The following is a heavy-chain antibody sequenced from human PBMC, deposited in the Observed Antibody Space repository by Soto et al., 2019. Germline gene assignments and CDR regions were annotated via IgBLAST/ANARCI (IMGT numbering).Heavy chain of an antibody. Sequence: PSETLSLTCTVSGGSISSGDYYWSWIRQSPGKGLEWIGDIYHGGSTNYNPSLKSRVTISVDTSKNQFSLKLSSVTAADTAVYYCARRYGGTFDYWGQGTLVTVSS. V-gene: IGHV4-30-4*01. D-gene: IGHD2-15*01. J-gene: IGHJ4*02. CDR3: ARRYGGTFDY. CDR2: IYHGGST. CDR1: GGSISSGDYY.